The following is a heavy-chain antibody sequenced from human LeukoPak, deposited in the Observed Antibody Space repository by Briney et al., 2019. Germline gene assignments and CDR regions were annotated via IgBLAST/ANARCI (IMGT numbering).Heavy chain of an antibody. D-gene: IGHD5-18*01. J-gene: IGHJ2*01. CDR1: GGSISSGGYY. CDR2: IYHSGST. Sequence: SHTLSLTCTLSGGSISSGGYYCRWVPQPRGEGLEWFGYIYHSGSTYYNPSLKNRVTISVDRSKNQFSLKLSSGTAADTAVYYCARDRTARSNWYFDLWGRGTLVTVSS. V-gene: IGHV4-30-2*01. CDR3: ARDRTARSNWYFDL.